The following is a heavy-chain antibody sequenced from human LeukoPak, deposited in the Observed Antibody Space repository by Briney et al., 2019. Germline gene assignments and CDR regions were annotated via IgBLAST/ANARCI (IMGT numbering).Heavy chain of an antibody. J-gene: IGHJ2*01. CDR2: IYYSGST. D-gene: IGHD4-17*01. CDR1: GGFISSGGYY. Sequence: SETLSLTCTVSGGFISSGGYYWSWIRQHPGKGLEWIGYIYYSGSTYYNPSLKSRVTISVDTSKNQFSLKLRSVTAADTAVYYCARDYGDIPPDWYYDLWGRGTLVTVSS. CDR3: ARDYGDIPPDWYYDL. V-gene: IGHV4-61*08.